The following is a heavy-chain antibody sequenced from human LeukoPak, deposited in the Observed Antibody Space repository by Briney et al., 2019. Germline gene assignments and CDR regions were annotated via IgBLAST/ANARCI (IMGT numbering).Heavy chain of an antibody. D-gene: IGHD4-23*01. V-gene: IGHV1-2*02. CDR3: ARADGGNLFDY. Sequence: ASVKVSCKASGYIFTAYYMYWVRQAPGQGLEWMGWINPNSGGTNYAQKFQGRVTMTRDTSISTAYMELSRLRSDDTAVYYCARADGGNLFDYWGQGTLVTVSS. J-gene: IGHJ4*02. CDR2: INPNSGGT. CDR1: GYIFTAYY.